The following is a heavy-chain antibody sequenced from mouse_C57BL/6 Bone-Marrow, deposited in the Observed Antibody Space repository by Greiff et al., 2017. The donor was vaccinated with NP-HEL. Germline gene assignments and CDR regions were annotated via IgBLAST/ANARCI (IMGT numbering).Heavy chain of an antibody. Sequence: QVQLQQPGADLVKPGASVKLSCKASGYTFTSYWMHWVKLRPGRGLEWIGRIDPNSGGTTFNEKFKTKATLTVAKPSSTAYMQLSSLTSEDSAVYYCARYYYGSRGWYFDVWGTGTTVTVSS. CDR1: GYTFTSYW. D-gene: IGHD1-1*01. CDR2: IDPNSGGT. V-gene: IGHV1-72*01. CDR3: ARYYYGSRGWYFDV. J-gene: IGHJ1*03.